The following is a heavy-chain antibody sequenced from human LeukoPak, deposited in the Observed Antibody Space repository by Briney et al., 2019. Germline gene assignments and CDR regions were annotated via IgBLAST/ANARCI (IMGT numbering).Heavy chain of an antibody. CDR3: AKGGRAARLDDAFDI. V-gene: IGHV3-21*04. CDR2: ISSSSSYI. Sequence: PGGSLRLSCAASGFTFSSYSMNWVRQAPGKGLEWVSSISSSSSYIYYADSVKGRFTISRDNAKNSLYLQMNSLRAEDMALYYCAKGGRAARLDDAFDIWGQGTMVTVSS. D-gene: IGHD6-6*01. CDR1: GFTFSSYS. J-gene: IGHJ3*02.